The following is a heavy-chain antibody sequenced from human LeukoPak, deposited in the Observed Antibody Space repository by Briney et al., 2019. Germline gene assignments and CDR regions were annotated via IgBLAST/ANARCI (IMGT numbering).Heavy chain of an antibody. V-gene: IGHV3-30*18. D-gene: IGHD3-22*01. Sequence: GGSLRLSCAASGFTFSSYGMHWVRQAPGKGLEWVAVISYEGSNKYYADSVKGRFTISRDNSKNTLYLQMNSLRAEDTAVYYCAKDRDSSGYIDYWGQGTLVTVSS. CDR3: AKDRDSSGYIDY. J-gene: IGHJ4*02. CDR1: GFTFSSYG. CDR2: ISYEGSNK.